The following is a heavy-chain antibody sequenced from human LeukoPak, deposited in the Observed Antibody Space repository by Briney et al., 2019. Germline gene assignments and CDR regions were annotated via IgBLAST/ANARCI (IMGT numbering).Heavy chain of an antibody. J-gene: IGHJ4*02. V-gene: IGHV3-30*04. CDR1: GFTFSSYA. CDR3: AREGFGGAAAGAIDY. D-gene: IGHD6-13*01. Sequence: GGSLRLSCAASGFTFSSYAMHWVRQAPGKGLEWVAVISYDGSNKYYADSVKGRFTISRDNSKNTLYLQMNSLRAEDTAVYYCAREGFGGAAAGAIDYWGQGTLVTVSS. CDR2: ISYDGSNK.